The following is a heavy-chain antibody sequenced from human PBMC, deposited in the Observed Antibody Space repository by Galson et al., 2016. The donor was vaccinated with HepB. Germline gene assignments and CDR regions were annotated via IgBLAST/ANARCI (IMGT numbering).Heavy chain of an antibody. CDR2: IYPDDSDT. J-gene: IGHJ4*02. CDR3: ARHVGNVVEPGTVNFDY. CDR1: GYSFTSYW. V-gene: IGHV5-51*01. Sequence: QSGAEVTKPGESLKISCKGSGYSFTSYWIGWVRQMPGKGLEWMGIIYPDDSDTKYSPSLQGQVTISADKSISTAYLQCSSLKASDTAMYYCARHVGNVVEPGTVNFDYWGQGALVTVSS. D-gene: IGHD2-2*03.